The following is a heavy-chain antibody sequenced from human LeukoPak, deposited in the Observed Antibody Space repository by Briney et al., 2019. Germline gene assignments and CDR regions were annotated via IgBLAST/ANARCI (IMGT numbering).Heavy chain of an antibody. J-gene: IGHJ4*02. V-gene: IGHV3-21*01. D-gene: IGHD3-22*01. CDR3: ARDYYDSSGYYYGTNFDY. Sequence: GGSLRLSCAASGFTFSSYSMNWVRQAPGKGLEWVSSISSSSSYIYYADSVKGRFTISRDNAKNSLYLQMNSLRAEDTAVYYCARDYYDSSGYYYGTNFDYWGQGTLVTVSS. CDR1: GFTFSSYS. CDR2: ISSSSSYI.